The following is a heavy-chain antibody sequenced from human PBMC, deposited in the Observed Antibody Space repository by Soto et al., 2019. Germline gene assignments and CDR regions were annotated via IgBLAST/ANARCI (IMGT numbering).Heavy chain of an antibody. CDR2: INSEGSST. Sequence: KGLELVSRINSEGSSTSDADSVKGRFTISRDNAKNTLYLQMNSLRAEDTAVYYCARDYFTMVRGVIDYYYYVMDVWGKGTTVTVFS. CDR3: ARDYFTMVRGVIDYYYYVMDV. V-gene: IGHV3-74*01. D-gene: IGHD3-10*01. J-gene: IGHJ6*03.